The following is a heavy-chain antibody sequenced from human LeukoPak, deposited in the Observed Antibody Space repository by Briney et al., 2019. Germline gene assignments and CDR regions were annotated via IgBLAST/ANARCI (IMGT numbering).Heavy chain of an antibody. CDR3: ARGADFWSGYYIHYYYYGMDV. D-gene: IGHD3-3*01. V-gene: IGHV4-34*01. Sequence: SGTLSLTCAVYGGSFSGYYWSWIRQPPGKGLEWIGEINHSGSTNYNPSLKSRVTISVDTSKNQFSLKLSSVTAADTAVYYCARGADFWSGYYIHYYYYGMDVWGQGTTVTVSS. J-gene: IGHJ6*02. CDR1: GGSFSGYY. CDR2: INHSGST.